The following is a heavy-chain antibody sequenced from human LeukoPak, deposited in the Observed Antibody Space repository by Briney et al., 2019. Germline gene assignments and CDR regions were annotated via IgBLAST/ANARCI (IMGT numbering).Heavy chain of an antibody. CDR2: IDQSGYT. CDR1: GGSITSSNW. V-gene: IGHV4-4*02. CDR3: AKEGMIRGVIDY. Sequence: SETLSLTCAVSGGSITSSNWWSWVRQPPGKGLEWIREIDQSGYTNYNPSLKSRVTISADKSKNQFSLKLNSVTAADTAVYYCAKEGMIRGVIDYWGQGALVTVSS. D-gene: IGHD3-10*01. J-gene: IGHJ4*02.